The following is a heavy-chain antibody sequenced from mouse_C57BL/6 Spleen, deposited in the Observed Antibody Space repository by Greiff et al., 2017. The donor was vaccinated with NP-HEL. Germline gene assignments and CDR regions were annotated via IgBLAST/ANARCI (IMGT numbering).Heavy chain of an antibody. CDR1: GFTFTDYY. J-gene: IGHJ4*01. CDR3: ARYSNYFFYAMDY. Sequence: EVQGVESGGGLVQPGGSLSLSCAASGFTFTDYYMSWVRQPPGKALEWLGFIRNKANGYTTEYSASVKGWFTISRDNSQNILYLQMNALRAEDSATYYCARYSNYFFYAMDYWGQGTSVTVSS. D-gene: IGHD2-1*01. V-gene: IGHV7-3*01. CDR2: IRNKANGYTT.